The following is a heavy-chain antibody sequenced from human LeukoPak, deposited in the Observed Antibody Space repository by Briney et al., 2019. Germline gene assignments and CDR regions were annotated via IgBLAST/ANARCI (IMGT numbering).Heavy chain of an antibody. V-gene: IGHV3-74*01. D-gene: IGHD3/OR15-3a*01. CDR3: SRNGLASTYDI. J-gene: IGHJ3*02. Sequence: PGGSLRLSCAASGFTFSSYWMHWVRQTPGKGLLWVSYISPDGRTTNYADSVKGRFTISRDNPKNTLYLQLNSLSAEATAVYYCSRNGLASTYDIWGQGTMVTVSS. CDR1: GFTFSSYW. CDR2: ISPDGRTT.